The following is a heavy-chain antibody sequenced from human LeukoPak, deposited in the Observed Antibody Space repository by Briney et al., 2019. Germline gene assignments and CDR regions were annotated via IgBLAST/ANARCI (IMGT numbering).Heavy chain of an antibody. CDR1: GYSFTSYW. CDR2: IYPGDSES. D-gene: IGHD1-26*01. Sequence: GESLKISCKGSGYSFTSYWIAWVRQMPGKGLEWMGIIYPGDSESRYSPSFQGQVTISADKSISTAYLQWSSRKASDTAMYYCARLAQSGSYFDYWGQGTLVTVSS. CDR3: ARLAQSGSYFDY. J-gene: IGHJ4*02. V-gene: IGHV5-51*01.